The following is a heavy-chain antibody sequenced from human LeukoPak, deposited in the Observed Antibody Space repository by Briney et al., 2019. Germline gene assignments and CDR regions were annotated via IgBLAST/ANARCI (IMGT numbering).Heavy chain of an antibody. CDR2: ISWNSDNK. J-gene: IGHJ4*02. CDR1: GFTFDDYA. D-gene: IGHD5-18*01. Sequence: GRSLRLSCAASGFTFDDYAMHWVRQALGKGLEWVSGISWNSDNKDYADSVKGRFTISRDNAKNSLYLQMNSLRAEDTAFYYCTKDSRHTYGFDYWGQGTLVTVSP. V-gene: IGHV3-9*01. CDR3: TKDSRHTYGFDY.